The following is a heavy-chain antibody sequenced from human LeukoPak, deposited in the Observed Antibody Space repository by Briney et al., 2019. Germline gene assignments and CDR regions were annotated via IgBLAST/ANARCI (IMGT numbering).Heavy chain of an antibody. D-gene: IGHD3-9*01. Sequence: ASVKVSCKASGYTFTSYGISWVRQAPGQGLEWMGWISAYNGNTNYAQKLQGRVTMTTDTSTSTAYMELRSLRSDDTAVYYCARPAGYSYYYYYGMDVWGQGTTVTVSS. CDR1: GYTFTSYG. CDR2: ISAYNGNT. J-gene: IGHJ6*02. V-gene: IGHV1-18*01. CDR3: ARPAGYSYYYYYGMDV.